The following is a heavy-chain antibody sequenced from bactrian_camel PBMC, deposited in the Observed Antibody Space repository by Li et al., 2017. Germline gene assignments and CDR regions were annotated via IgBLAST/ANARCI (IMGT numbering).Heavy chain of an antibody. CDR1: DDTIRSRC. J-gene: IGHJ4*01. Sequence: VQLVESGGGSVQAGGALTLSCVVSDDTIRSRCMAWFRQTPGKEREGVAAILDGSGSTYYAPSVKGRFTVSQDNADNPLYLQMNSLKPEDTAMYYCAADGRYSYHRCPYKYWDQGTQVTVS. CDR3: AADGRYSYHRCPYKY. V-gene: IGHV3S1*01. CDR2: ILDGSGST. D-gene: IGHD4*01.